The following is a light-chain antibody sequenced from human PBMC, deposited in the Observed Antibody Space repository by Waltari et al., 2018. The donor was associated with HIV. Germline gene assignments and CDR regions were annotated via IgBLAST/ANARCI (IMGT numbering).Light chain of an antibody. J-gene: IGKJ5*01. Sequence: EIVLTQSPGTLSLSLGERATLSCRASQSVSSSYLAWYQQKPGQAPRLLIYGASSRATGTPDRFGGSGSGTDFTLTISRLEPEDFAVYYCQQYGTSCTFGQGTRLEIK. V-gene: IGKV3-20*01. CDR3: QQYGTSCT. CDR2: GAS. CDR1: QSVSSSY.